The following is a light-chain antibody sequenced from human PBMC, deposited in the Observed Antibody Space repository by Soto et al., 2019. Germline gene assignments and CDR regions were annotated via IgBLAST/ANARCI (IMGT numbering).Light chain of an antibody. CDR1: SSKIGSNS. CDR2: SNN. CDR3: AAWDDSLNGREV. Sequence: QSVLTQPPSASGTPGQRVTISCSGSSSKIGSNSVNWYQQLPGAAPNLLIYSNNQRPSGVPDRFSGSKSGTSASLAISGLQSEDEADYYCAAWDDSLNGREVFGTGTKVTV. J-gene: IGLJ1*01. V-gene: IGLV1-44*01.